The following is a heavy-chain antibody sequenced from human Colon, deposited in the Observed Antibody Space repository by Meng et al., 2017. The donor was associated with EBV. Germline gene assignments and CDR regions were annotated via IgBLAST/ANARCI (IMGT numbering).Heavy chain of an antibody. D-gene: IGHD3-22*01. J-gene: IGHJ4*02. Sequence: VTLPESRPRLLKPSLTLSLTCAVFGGSISSGGYYWVWIRQPPGKGLEWIGYIYYSGSTYYNPSLKSRVTISVDTSKNQFSLKLSSVTAADTAVYFCARDSPVSHFDYWGQGTLVTVSS. V-gene: IGHV4-30-4*01. CDR2: IYYSGST. CDR3: ARDSPVSHFDY. CDR1: GGSISSGGYY.